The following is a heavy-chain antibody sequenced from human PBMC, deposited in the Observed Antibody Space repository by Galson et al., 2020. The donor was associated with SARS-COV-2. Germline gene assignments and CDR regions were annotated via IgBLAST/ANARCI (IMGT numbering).Heavy chain of an antibody. CDR2: IWYDGSNK. Sequence: TGGSLRLSCAASGFTFSSYGMHWVRQAPGKGLEWVAVIWYDGSNKYYADSVKGRFTISRDNSKNTLYLQMNSLRAEDTAVYYCARELDETDPPFYYYGMDVWGQGTTVTVSS. V-gene: IGHV3-33*01. CDR1: GFTFSSYG. D-gene: IGHD3-3*01. CDR3: ARELDETDPPFYYYGMDV. J-gene: IGHJ6*02.